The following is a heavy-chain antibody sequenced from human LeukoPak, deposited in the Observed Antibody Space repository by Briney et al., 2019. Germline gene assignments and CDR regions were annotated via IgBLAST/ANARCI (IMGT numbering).Heavy chain of an antibody. Sequence: WASVKVSCKASGYTFSSYYMHWVRQAPGQGLEWMGWINTNTGNPTYAQGFTGRFVFSLDTSVSTAYLQISSLKAEDTAVYYCARAPGGTVLLWFGEFPYWGQGTLVTVSS. V-gene: IGHV7-4-1*02. J-gene: IGHJ4*02. CDR3: ARAPGGTVLLWFGEFPY. CDR2: INTNTGNP. D-gene: IGHD3-10*01. CDR1: GYTFSSYY.